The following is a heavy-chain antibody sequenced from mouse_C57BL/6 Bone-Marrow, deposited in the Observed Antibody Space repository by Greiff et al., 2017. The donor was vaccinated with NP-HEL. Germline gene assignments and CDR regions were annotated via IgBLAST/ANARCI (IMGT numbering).Heavy chain of an antibody. CDR3: ASTTVVARDAMDY. CDR1: GYTFTSYW. D-gene: IGHD1-1*01. J-gene: IGHJ4*01. V-gene: IGHV1-59*01. Sequence: VQLQQPGAELVRPGTSVKLSCKASGYTFTSYWMHWVKQRPGQGLEWIGVIDPSDSYTNYNQKFKGKATLTVDTSSSTAYMQLSSLTSEDSAVYYCASTTVVARDAMDYWGQGTSVTVSS. CDR2: IDPSDSYT.